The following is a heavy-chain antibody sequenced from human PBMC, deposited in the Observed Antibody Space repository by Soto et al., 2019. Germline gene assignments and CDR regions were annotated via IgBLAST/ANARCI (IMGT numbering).Heavy chain of an antibody. CDR3: AKDGPNSSSWPYYFDY. CDR1: GFTFSTYV. D-gene: IGHD6-13*01. CDR2: ISGSGSNT. Sequence: EVQLLESGGGLVQPGGSLRLSCAASGFTFSTYVMTSVRQAPGKGLEWVSSISGSGSNTYYADSVKGRFTISRDKSRNTLYLQMSSLRAADTAVYYCAKDGPNSSSWPYYFDYWGQGTLVTVSS. V-gene: IGHV3-23*01. J-gene: IGHJ4*02.